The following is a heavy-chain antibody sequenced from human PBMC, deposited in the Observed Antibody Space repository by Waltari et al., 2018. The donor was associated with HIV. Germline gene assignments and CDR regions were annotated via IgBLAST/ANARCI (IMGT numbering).Heavy chain of an antibody. D-gene: IGHD3-22*01. Sequence: QVQLVESGGGIVQPGGSLRLSCAASGFTFRSYGMHWVRQAPGKGLGGVAFIGYDVRNKYYADSGQGQFTISRDNSKNTLYLQMDSLRAEDTAVYYCAKVTPSYDNSGYNVEYFHHWGQGTLVTVSS. CDR2: IGYDVRNK. V-gene: IGHV3-30*02. J-gene: IGHJ1*01. CDR3: AKVTPSYDNSGYNVEYFHH. CDR1: GFTFRSYG.